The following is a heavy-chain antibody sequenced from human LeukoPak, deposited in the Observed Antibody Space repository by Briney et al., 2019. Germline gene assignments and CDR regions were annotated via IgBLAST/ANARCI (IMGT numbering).Heavy chain of an antibody. Sequence: SETLSLTCAVYGGSFSGYYWSWLRQPPGKGLEWIGEINHSGRTNYNPCLKSRLTISIDTSKNQVSLKLSSVTAADTAVYYCARPVSYYMDVWGKGTTVIASS. D-gene: IGHD2-8*01. CDR3: ARPVSYYMDV. V-gene: IGHV4-34*01. CDR2: INHSGRT. J-gene: IGHJ6*03. CDR1: GGSFSGYY.